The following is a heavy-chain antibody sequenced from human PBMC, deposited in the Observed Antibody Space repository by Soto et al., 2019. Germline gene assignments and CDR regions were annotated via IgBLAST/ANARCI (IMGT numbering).Heavy chain of an antibody. CDR3: ARVAYYYDSSGSALTTDYFDY. V-gene: IGHV4-59*01. Sequence: SETLSLTCTVSGGSISSYYWSWIRQPPGKGLEWIGYIYYSGSTNYNPSLKSRVTISVDTSKNQFSLKLSSVTAADTAVYYCARVAYYYDSSGSALTTDYFDYWGQGTLVTVSS. J-gene: IGHJ4*02. CDR1: GGSISSYY. CDR2: IYYSGST. D-gene: IGHD3-22*01.